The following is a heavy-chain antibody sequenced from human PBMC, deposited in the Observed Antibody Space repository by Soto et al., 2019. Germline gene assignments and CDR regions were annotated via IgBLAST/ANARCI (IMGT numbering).Heavy chain of an antibody. Sequence: QVQLVQSGAEVKKPGASVKVSCKASGYTFTSYGISWVRQAPGQGLEWMGWISAYNGNTNYAQKLQGRVTMSTDTSTSTAYMELRSLRSDDTAVYYCARWTTVVTRGEGYYYGMDVWGQGTTVTVSS. CDR2: ISAYNGNT. CDR1: GYTFTSYG. CDR3: ARWTTVVTRGEGYYYGMDV. J-gene: IGHJ6*02. V-gene: IGHV1-18*01. D-gene: IGHD4-17*01.